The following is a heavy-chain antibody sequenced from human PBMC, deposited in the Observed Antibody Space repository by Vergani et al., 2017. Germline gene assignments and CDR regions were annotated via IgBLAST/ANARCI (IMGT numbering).Heavy chain of an antibody. D-gene: IGHD3-22*01. CDR2: IYSGGST. Sequence: EVQLLESGGGLVQPGGSLRLSCAASGFTFSSYAMSWVRQAPGKGLEWVSAIYSGGSTYYADSVKGRFTISRDNSKNTLYLQMNSLRSEDTAVYYWARVRLGVVSRHYYYYMDVWGKGTTVTVSS. J-gene: IGHJ6*03. CDR3: ARVRLGVVSRHYYYYMDV. V-gene: IGHV3-23*05. CDR1: GFTFSSYA.